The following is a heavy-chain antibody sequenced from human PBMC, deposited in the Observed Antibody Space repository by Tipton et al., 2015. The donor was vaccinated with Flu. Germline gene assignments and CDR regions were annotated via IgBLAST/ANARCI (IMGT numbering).Heavy chain of an antibody. CDR1: GGSISSYY. V-gene: IGHV4-4*07. CDR3: ARAVGYDSSGYSKNAFDI. CDR2: IYTSGRT. Sequence: TLSLTCTVSGGSISSYYWSWIRQPAGKGLEWIGRIYTSGRTNYNPSLKSRVTMSVDTSKNQFSLKLSSVTAADTAVYYCARAVGYDSSGYSKNAFDIWGQGTMVTVSS. J-gene: IGHJ3*02. D-gene: IGHD3-22*01.